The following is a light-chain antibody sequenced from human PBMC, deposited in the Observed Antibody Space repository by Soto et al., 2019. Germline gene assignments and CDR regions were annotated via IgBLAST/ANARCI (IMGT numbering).Light chain of an antibody. CDR2: RIF. Sequence: ETVMTQSPATLSVSPGGRATLSCRASQSVDSTLAWYQQKPGQAPRLVLLRIFTRAIGVPARFSGSGSETEFTLTISGLQSEDSGVYYCLQHYSWPWTFGQGTKVDIK. V-gene: IGKV3-15*01. J-gene: IGKJ1*01. CDR3: LQHYSWPWT. CDR1: QSVDST.